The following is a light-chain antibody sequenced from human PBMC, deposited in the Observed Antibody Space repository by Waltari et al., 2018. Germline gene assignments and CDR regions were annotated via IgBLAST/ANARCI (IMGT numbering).Light chain of an antibody. CDR1: GSGGS. J-gene: IGLJ1*01. CDR3: SSDAVSNNFYD. V-gene: IGLV2-8*01. CDR2: EVS. Sequence: QSALTQPHSASGSPGQSVTISCTGTGSGGSVSWYQQLPGKAPKTLIYEVSKRPSGVPDRFSGSKSGNTASLTVSGLQAEDEGDYYCSSDAVSNNFYDFGSGTKVTVL.